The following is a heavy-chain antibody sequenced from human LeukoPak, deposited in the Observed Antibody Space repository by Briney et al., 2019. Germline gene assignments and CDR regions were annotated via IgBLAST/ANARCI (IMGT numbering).Heavy chain of an antibody. V-gene: IGHV4-39*01. J-gene: IGHJ4*02. Sequence: SQTLSLTCTVSGDSISSTSSYCSWIRQPAGKGLEWIGSIYYSGSTYYNPSLKSRVTISVDTSKNQFSLKLSSVTAADTAAYYCASPPDSWGQGTLVTVSS. CDR1: GDSISSTSSY. CDR3: ASPPDS. D-gene: IGHD2-2*01. CDR2: IYYSGST.